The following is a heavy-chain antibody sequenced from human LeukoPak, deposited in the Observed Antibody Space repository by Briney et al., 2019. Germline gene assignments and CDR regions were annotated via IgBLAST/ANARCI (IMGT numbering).Heavy chain of an antibody. CDR1: GGSFSGYY. D-gene: IGHD2-2*01. Sequence: SETLSLTCAVYGGSFSGYYWSWIRQPPGKGLEWIGEINHSGGTNYNPSLKSRVTISVDTSKNQFSLKLSSVTAADTAVYYCAREMIVVVPAAIRNYMDVWGKGTTVTVSS. V-gene: IGHV4-34*01. CDR2: INHSGGT. CDR3: AREMIVVVPAAIRNYMDV. J-gene: IGHJ6*03.